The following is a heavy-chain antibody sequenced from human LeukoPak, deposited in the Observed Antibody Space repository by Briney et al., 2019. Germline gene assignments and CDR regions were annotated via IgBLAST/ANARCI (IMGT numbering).Heavy chain of an antibody. CDR2: ISGSGEST. D-gene: IGHD3-10*01. J-gene: IGHJ4*02. V-gene: IGHV3-23*01. CDR3: AKAIYASGSYYTSIDY. CDR1: GFTFANHA. Sequence: PGGSLRLSCAASGFTFANHAMNWVRQAPGKGLEWVSAISGSGESTIYAESVKGRITISRDNSKNTLYLQMNSLRADDTAVYYCAKAIYASGSYYTSIDYWGQGTLVTVSS.